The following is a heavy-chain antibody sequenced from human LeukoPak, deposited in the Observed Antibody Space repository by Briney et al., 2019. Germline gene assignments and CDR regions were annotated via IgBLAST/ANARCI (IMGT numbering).Heavy chain of an antibody. J-gene: IGHJ6*02. D-gene: IGHD3-22*01. Sequence: SVKVSCKASGGTFSSYAISWVRQAPGQGLEWMGRIIPILGIANYAQKLQGRVTMTTDTSTSTAYMELRSLRSDDTAVYYCARSDRGPFYGMDVWGQGTTVTVSS. CDR1: GGTFSSYA. CDR3: ARSDRGPFYGMDV. CDR2: IIPILGIA. V-gene: IGHV1-69*04.